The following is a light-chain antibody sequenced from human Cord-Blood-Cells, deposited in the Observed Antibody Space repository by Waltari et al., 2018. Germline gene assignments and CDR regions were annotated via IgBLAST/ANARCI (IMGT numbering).Light chain of an antibody. CDR1: NIGSKS. Sequence: SYVLTQPPSVSVAPGKTARITCGGNNIGSKSVHWYQQKPGQAPVQVVYDDSDRPSGIPERFSGSNSGNTATLTISRVEAGDEADYCCQVWDSSSDHPVVFGGGTKLTVL. CDR3: QVWDSSSDHPVV. J-gene: IGLJ2*01. CDR2: DDS. V-gene: IGLV3-21*03.